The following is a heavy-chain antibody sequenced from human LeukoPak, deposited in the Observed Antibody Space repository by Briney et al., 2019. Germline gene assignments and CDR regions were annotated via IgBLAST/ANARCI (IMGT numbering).Heavy chain of an antibody. D-gene: IGHD4-11*01. CDR1: GGSISSYY. V-gene: IGHV4-59*01. J-gene: IGHJ6*03. Sequence: PSETLSLTCTVSGGSISSYYWSWIRQPPGKGLEWIGYIYYSGSTNYNPSLKSRVTISVDTSKNQFSPKLSSVTAADTAVYYCARRMTTVTTSYYYYYYMDVWGKGTTVTVSS. CDR3: ARRMTTVTTSYYYYYYMDV. CDR2: IYYSGST.